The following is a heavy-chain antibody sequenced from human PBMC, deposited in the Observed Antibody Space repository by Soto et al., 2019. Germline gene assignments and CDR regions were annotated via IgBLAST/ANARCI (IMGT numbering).Heavy chain of an antibody. CDR1: CYTFTAYG. D-gene: IGHD3-22*01. CDR2: VGTNNANT. V-gene: IGHV1-18*01. CDR3: AREPTTESSAYYSFAY. J-gene: IGHJ4*02. Sequence: SVKVSCKTSCYTFTAYGLAWLRQAPGQRPEWMGWVGTNNANTNYAQKFQGRVTMTPDRSTTTTYMELRSLRPDDTAVYYCAREPTTESSAYYSFAYWGQGTLVTVSS.